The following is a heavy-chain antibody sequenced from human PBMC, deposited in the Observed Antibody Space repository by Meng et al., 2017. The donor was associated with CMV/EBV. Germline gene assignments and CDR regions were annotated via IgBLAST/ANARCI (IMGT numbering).Heavy chain of an antibody. CDR2: IYHSGST. V-gene: IGHV4-4*02. J-gene: IGHJ4*02. CDR3: ASLHIAVAGTPFDY. D-gene: IGHD6-19*01. Sequence: GSLRPSSAVSGGPISSINWWSWVRQPPGKGLEWIGEIYHSGSTNYNPSLKGRVTISVDKSKNQFSLKLSSVTAADTAVYYCASLHIAVAGTPFDYWGQGTLVTVSS. CDR1: GGPISSINW.